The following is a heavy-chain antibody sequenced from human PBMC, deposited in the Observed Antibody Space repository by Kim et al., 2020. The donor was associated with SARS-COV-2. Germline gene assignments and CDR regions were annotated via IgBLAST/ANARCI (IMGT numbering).Heavy chain of an antibody. J-gene: IGHJ4*02. CDR3: ARGPGVIRGGVYFDY. D-gene: IGHD3-10*01. Sequence: SETLSLTCTVSGGSISSGGYYWSWTRQHPGKGLEWIGYIYYSGSTYYNPSLKSRVTISVDTSKNHFSLKLSSVTAADTAVYYCARGPGVIRGGVYFDYWGQGTLVTVSS. CDR1: GGSISSGGYY. V-gene: IGHV4-31*03. CDR2: IYYSGST.